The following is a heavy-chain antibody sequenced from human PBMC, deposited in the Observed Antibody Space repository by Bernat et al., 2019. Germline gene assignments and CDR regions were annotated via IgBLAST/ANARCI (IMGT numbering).Heavy chain of an antibody. V-gene: IGHV1-69*08. D-gene: IGHD3-10*01. CDR1: GGTFSSYT. CDR3: ARDRSTMARAFDI. CDR2: IIPILGIA. J-gene: IGHJ3*02. Sequence: QVQLVQSGAEVKKPGSSVKVSCKASGGTFSSYTISWVRQAPGQGLEWMGRIIPILGIANYAQKFQGRVTITADKSTSTAYMELSSLRSEDTAVYYCARDRSTMARAFDIWGQGTMVTVSS.